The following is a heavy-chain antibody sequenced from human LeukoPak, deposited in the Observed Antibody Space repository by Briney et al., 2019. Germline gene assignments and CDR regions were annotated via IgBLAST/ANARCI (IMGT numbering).Heavy chain of an antibody. CDR1: GFTFSSYS. CDR3: ARVLGYDFWSCNTPHNAFDI. D-gene: IGHD3-3*01. V-gene: IGHV3-21*05. CDR2: ISSSSSYI. J-gene: IGHJ3*02. Sequence: PGGSLRLSCAASGFTFSSYSMNWVRQAPGKGLEWVSYISSSSSYIYYADSVKGRFTISRDNAKNSLYLQMNSLRAEDTPVYYCARVLGYDFWSCNTPHNAFDIWGQGTMVTVSS.